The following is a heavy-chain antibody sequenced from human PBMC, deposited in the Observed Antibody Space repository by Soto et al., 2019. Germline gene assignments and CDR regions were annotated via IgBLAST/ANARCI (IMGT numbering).Heavy chain of an antibody. D-gene: IGHD2-15*01. Sequence: SLKVSCKASGGTFSSYTISWVRQAPGQGLEWMGRIIPILGIANYAQKFQGRVTITADKSTSTAYMELSSLRSEDTAVYYCARAAGVVVAPRFFDYWGQGTLVTVSS. CDR3: ARAAGVVVAPRFFDY. V-gene: IGHV1-69*02. J-gene: IGHJ4*02. CDR2: IIPILGIA. CDR1: GGTFSSYT.